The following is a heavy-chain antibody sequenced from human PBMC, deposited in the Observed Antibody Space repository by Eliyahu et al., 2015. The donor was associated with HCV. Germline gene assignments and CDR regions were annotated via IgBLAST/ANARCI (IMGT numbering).Heavy chain of an antibody. Sequence: EGQLVQSGAESRKPGDSLTIXXQVSESXXXNPWIARXRQLPGKGLEWIGIIALRGVDTRYSPSFRGQVTISVDRSVRTAFLQWSSLKASDTGMYFCARLTVGNSASPSIDFWGPGTLVTVSS. CDR1: ESXXXNPW. V-gene: IGHV5-51*01. CDR2: IALRGVDT. J-gene: IGHJ4*02. D-gene: IGHD1-26*01. CDR3: ARLTVGNSASPSIDF.